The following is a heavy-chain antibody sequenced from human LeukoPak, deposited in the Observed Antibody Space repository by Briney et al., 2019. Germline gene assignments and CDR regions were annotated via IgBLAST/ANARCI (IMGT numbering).Heavy chain of an antibody. V-gene: IGHV3-33*06. D-gene: IGHD2-15*01. Sequence: PGGSLRLSCAASGFTFSSYGMHWVRQAPGKGLEWVAVIWYDGSNKYYADSVKGRFTISRDNSKNTLYVQMNSPRAEDTAVYYCAKDAGYCSGGSCYGEGYFDSWGQGTLVTVSS. CDR3: AKDAGYCSGGSCYGEGYFDS. CDR1: GFTFSSYG. J-gene: IGHJ4*02. CDR2: IWYDGSNK.